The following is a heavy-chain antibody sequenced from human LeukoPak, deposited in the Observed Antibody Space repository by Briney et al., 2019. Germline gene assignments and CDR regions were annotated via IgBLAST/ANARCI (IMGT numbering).Heavy chain of an antibody. CDR2: ISYDGSNK. CDR3: ARDGTYYDILTGYSDYYYYGMDV. D-gene: IGHD3-9*01. CDR1: GFTFSSYA. Sequence: GRSLRLSCAASGFTFSSYAMHWVRQAPGKGLEWVAVISYDGSNKYYADSVKGRFTISRDNSKNTLYLQMNSLRAGDTAVYYCARDGTYYDILTGYSDYYYYGMDVWGKGTTVTVSS. J-gene: IGHJ6*04. V-gene: IGHV3-30*04.